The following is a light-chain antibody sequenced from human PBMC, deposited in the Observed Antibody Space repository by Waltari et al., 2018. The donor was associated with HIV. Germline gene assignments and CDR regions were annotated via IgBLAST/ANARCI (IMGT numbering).Light chain of an antibody. CDR2: EVT. Sequence: QSALTQPPSASGSPGQSVTISCTGTSSDVGGYNYVSWYQQHPGKAPKLMIYEVTTRPSGVPDRFSGSKSGNTASLTVSGLQAEDEADYYCSSYAGSNIVTFGGGTKLTVL. J-gene: IGLJ2*01. CDR1: SSDVGGYNY. V-gene: IGLV2-8*01. CDR3: SSYAGSNIVT.